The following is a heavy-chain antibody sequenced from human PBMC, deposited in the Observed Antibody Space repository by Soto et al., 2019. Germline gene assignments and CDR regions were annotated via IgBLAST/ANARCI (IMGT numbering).Heavy chain of an antibody. Sequence: GGALRSSCAAPGFTFSSYSLNWVRQAPGKGLEWVSSISSSSSYIYYADSVKGRFTISRDNAKNSLYLQMNSLRAEDTAVYYCARGSAVAATFDYWGQGTLVTVSS. CDR2: ISSSSSYI. V-gene: IGHV3-21*01. J-gene: IGHJ4*02. CDR3: ARGSAVAATFDY. D-gene: IGHD6-19*01. CDR1: GFTFSSYS.